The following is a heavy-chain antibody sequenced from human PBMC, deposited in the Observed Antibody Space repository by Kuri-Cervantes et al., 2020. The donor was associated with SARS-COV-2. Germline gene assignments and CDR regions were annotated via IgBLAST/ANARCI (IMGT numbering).Heavy chain of an antibody. J-gene: IGHJ4*02. CDR2: IRGKANNYAT. Sequence: GEFPKIPCEVPGFLFSASAIHWVRQASGKGLEWVGRIRGKANNYATAYVASVKGRFTISRDDTKNMAYLQMNSLKTEDTAVYYFTTLIDYWGQGTLVTVSS. V-gene: IGHV3-73*01. CDR3: TTLIDY. CDR1: GFLFSASA.